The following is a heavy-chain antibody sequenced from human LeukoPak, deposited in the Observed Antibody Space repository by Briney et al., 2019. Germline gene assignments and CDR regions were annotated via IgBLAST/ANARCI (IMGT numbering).Heavy chain of an antibody. J-gene: IGHJ4*02. D-gene: IGHD3-22*01. CDR2: MYYSDSGNI. CDR3: ARHYYDTSVYFPYYFDS. Sequence: SETLSLTCTLSGGSIISVSYYWGWIRQPPGKGLEWIGSMYYSDSGNIYYNPSLKNRVTISVDTSKNQFSLKLSSVTAADTAVYYCARHYYDTSVYFPYYFDSWGQGTLVTVSS. V-gene: IGHV4-39*01. CDR1: GGSIISVSYY.